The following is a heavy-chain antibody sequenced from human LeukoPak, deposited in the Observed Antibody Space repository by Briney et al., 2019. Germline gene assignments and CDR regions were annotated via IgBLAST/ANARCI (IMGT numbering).Heavy chain of an antibody. Sequence: SETLSLTCTVSGGSISSSSYYWGWIRQPPGKGLEWIGSIYYSGSTYYNPSLKSRVTISVDTSKNQFSLKLSSVTAADTAVYYCARSRHFGCGYSDYWGQGTLVTVSS. V-gene: IGHV4-39*01. CDR1: GGSISSSSYY. J-gene: IGHJ4*02. CDR2: IYYSGST. CDR3: ARSRHFGCGYSDY. D-gene: IGHD3-3*02.